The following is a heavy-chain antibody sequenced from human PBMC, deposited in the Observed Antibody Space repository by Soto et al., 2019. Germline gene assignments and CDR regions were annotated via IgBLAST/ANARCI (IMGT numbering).Heavy chain of an antibody. Sequence: QVQLVESGGGVVQPGRSLRLSCAASGFTFSTYAMHWVRRPPGKGLERVAVISNDGINKYYIDSVKGRFTISRDNSNNTLYLQMNSLRSEDTAVYYCAKDAAAAGSFDYWGQGPLFTVSS. CDR3: AKDAAAAGSFDY. D-gene: IGHD6-13*01. CDR2: ISNDGINK. V-gene: IGHV3-30*18. CDR1: GFTFSTYA. J-gene: IGHJ4*02.